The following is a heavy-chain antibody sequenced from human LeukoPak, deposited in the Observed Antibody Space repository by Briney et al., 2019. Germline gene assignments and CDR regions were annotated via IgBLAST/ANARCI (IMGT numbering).Heavy chain of an antibody. CDR2: LSATGDTT. Sequence: GGSLRLSRAASGFTFSSYAMNWVRQAPGKGLEWVSGLSATGDTTYYADSVRGRFTISRDNSKNTLSLQMNSLRAEDTALYYCAKRGCSYGVCYYFDSWGQGTLVTVSS. CDR3: AKRGCSYGVCYYFDS. CDR1: GFTFSSYA. V-gene: IGHV3-23*01. D-gene: IGHD2-8*01. J-gene: IGHJ4*02.